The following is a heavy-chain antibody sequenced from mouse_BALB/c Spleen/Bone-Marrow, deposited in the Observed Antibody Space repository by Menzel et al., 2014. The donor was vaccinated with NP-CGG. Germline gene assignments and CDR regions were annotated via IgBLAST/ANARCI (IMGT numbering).Heavy chain of an antibody. CDR2: IWGDGST. V-gene: IGHV2-6-7*01. D-gene: IGHD2-4*01. Sequence: VMLVESGPGLVAPSQSLSITCTVSGFSLTGYGVNWVRQPPGKGLEWLGMIWGDGSTDYNSALKSRLSISKDNSKSQVFLKMSSLQTDDTARYYCASSTMITTGFAYWGQGTLATVSA. CDR1: GFSLTGYG. J-gene: IGHJ3*01. CDR3: ASSTMITTGFAY.